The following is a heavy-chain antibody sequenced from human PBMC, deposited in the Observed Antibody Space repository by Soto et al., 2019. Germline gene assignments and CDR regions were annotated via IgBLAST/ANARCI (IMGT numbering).Heavy chain of an antibody. J-gene: IGHJ4*02. CDR3: ATESGWSAAASSIFDY. CDR2: FDPEDGET. V-gene: IGHV1-24*01. CDR1: GYTLTELS. Sequence: ASVKVSCKVSGYTLTELSMHWVRQAPGKGLEWMGGFDPEDGETIYAQKFQGRVTMTEDTSTDTAYMELSSLRSEDTAVYYCATESGWSAAASSIFDYWGQGTLVTVSS. D-gene: IGHD6-19*01.